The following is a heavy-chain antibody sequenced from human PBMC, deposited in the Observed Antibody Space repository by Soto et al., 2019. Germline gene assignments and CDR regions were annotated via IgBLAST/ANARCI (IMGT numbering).Heavy chain of an antibody. CDR1: GFTFSSYW. CDR2: IKQDGSEK. D-gene: IGHD6-13*01. Sequence: GGSLRLSCAASGFTFSSYWMSWVRQAPGKGLEWVANIKQDGSEKYYVDSVKGRFTISRDNAKNSLYLQMNSLRAEDMAVYYCARAAAGYYFDYWGQGTLVTVSS. V-gene: IGHV3-7*01. CDR3: ARAAAGYYFDY. J-gene: IGHJ4*02.